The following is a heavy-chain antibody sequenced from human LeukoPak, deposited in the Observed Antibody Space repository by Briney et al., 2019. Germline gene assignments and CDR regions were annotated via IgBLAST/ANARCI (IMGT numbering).Heavy chain of an antibody. CDR3: ARGIGGTGPDAFDI. CDR2: ISFDGSNK. Sequence: PGGSLRLSCAASGFTVSTYAMHWVRQAPGKGLEWVAVISFDGSNKNYADSVKNRFTISRDNSKNTLYVQMNSLRAEDMAVYYCARGIGGTGPDAFDIWGQGTMVTAS. D-gene: IGHD1-26*01. CDR1: GFTVSTYA. V-gene: IGHV3-30-3*01. J-gene: IGHJ3*02.